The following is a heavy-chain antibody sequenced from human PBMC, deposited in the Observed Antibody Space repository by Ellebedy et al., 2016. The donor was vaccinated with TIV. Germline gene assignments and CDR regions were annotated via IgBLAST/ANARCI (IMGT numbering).Heavy chain of an antibody. D-gene: IGHD3-3*01. CDR2: INHSGST. CDR3: ARGQRITIFGVVISTPFDY. CDR1: GGSFSGYY. Sequence: SETLSLTXAVYGGSFSGYYWSWIRQPPGKGLEWIGEINHSGSTNYNPSLKSRVTISVDTSKNQFSLKLSSVTAADTAVYYCARGQRITIFGVVISTPFDYWGQGTLVTVSS. J-gene: IGHJ4*02. V-gene: IGHV4-34*01.